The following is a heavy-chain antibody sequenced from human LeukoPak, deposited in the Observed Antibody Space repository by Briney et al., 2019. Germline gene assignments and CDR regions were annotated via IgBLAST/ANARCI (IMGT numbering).Heavy chain of an antibody. J-gene: IGHJ4*02. CDR3: ASDWYYYDSSGYSPR. D-gene: IGHD3-22*01. CDR1: GGTFSSYT. V-gene: IGHV1-69*16. Sequence: GASVKVSCKASGGTFSSYTISWVRQAPGQGLEWMGRIIPILGIANYAQKFQGRVTITTDESTSTAYMELSSLRSEDTAVYYCASDWYYYDSSGYSPRWGQGTLVTVSS. CDR2: IIPILGIA.